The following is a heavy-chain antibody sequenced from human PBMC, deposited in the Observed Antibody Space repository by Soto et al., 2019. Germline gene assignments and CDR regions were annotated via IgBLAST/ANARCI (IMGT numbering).Heavy chain of an antibody. CDR2: IKSKTDGGTT. CDR3: TTGMNSGWYEVDY. J-gene: IGHJ4*02. V-gene: IGHV3-15*01. Sequence: GGSLRLSCAASGFTFSNAWMSWVRQAPGKGLEWVGRIKSKTDGGTTDYAAPVKGRFTISRDDSKNTLYLQMNSLKTEDTAVYYCTTGMNSGWYEVDYWGQGTLVTVSS. D-gene: IGHD6-19*01. CDR1: GFTFSNAW.